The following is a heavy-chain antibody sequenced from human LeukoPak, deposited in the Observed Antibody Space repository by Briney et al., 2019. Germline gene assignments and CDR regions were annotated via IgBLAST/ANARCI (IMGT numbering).Heavy chain of an antibody. CDR2: INPNSGGT. CDR3: ARVVLGVGAKGGVGDFDY. V-gene: IGHV1-2*02. D-gene: IGHD1-26*01. J-gene: IGHJ4*02. Sequence: GASVKVSCKASGYTFTSYYMHWVRQAPGQGLEWMGWINPNSGGTNYAQKFQGRVTMTRDTSISTAYMELSRLRSDDTAVYYCARVVLGVGAKGGVGDFDYWGQGTLVTVSS. CDR1: GYTFTSYY.